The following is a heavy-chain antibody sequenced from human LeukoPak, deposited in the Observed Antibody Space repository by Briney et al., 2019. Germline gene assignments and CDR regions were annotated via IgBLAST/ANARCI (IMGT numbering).Heavy chain of an antibody. J-gene: IGHJ5*02. V-gene: IGHV4-59*12. CDR1: GGSISSYY. CDR2: IYYSGST. Sequence: SETLSLTCTVSGGSISSYYWSCIRQPPGKGLEGIGYIYYSGSTNYNPSLKSRVTISVDTSKNQFSLKLSSVTAADTAVYYCARDRSSSWYNWFDPWGQGTLVTVSS. D-gene: IGHD6-13*01. CDR3: ARDRSSSWYNWFDP.